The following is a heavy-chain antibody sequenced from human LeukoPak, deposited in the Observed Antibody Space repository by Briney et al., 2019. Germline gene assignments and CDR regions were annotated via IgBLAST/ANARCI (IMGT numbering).Heavy chain of an antibody. J-gene: IGHJ4*02. Sequence: GGSLRLSCAASGFTFSSYAMSWVRQAPGKGLEWVSAISGSDSTYYADSVKGRFTISRDNSKNTLYLQMNSLRAEDTAINYCAKGVRFLDWWILDYWGQGSLVTVSS. D-gene: IGHD3-9*01. CDR2: ISGSDST. V-gene: IGHV3-23*01. CDR1: GFTFSSYA. CDR3: AKGVRFLDWWILDY.